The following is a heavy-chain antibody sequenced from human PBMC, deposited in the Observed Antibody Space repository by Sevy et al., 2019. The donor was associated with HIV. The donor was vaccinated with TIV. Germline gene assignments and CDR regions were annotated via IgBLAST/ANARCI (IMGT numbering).Heavy chain of an antibody. V-gene: IGHV3-21*01. CDR3: ARDRGVDIVATINYFDY. CDR2: ISSSSSYI. CDR1: GFTFSSYS. J-gene: IGHJ4*02. Sequence: GGSLRLSCAASGFTFSSYSMNWVRQAPGKGLEWVSSISSSSSYIYYADSVKGRFTISRDNAKNSLYLQMNSLRAEDTAVSYCARDRGVDIVATINYFDYWGQGTLVTVSS. D-gene: IGHD5-12*01.